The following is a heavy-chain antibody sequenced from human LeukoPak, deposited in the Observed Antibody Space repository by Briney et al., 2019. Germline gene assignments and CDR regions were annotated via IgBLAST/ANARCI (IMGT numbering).Heavy chain of an antibody. CDR1: GFTFSSYA. J-gene: IGHJ4*02. D-gene: IGHD4-11*01. CDR3: ARVGREITVTRRPLVQYYFDY. CDR2: ISGSGGST. V-gene: IGHV3-23*01. Sequence: GGSLRLSCAASGFTFSSYAMSWVRQAPGKGLEWVSAISGSGGSTYYADSVKGRFTISRDNSKNTLYLQMNSLRAEDTAVYYCARVGREITVTRRPLVQYYFDYWGQGTLVTVSS.